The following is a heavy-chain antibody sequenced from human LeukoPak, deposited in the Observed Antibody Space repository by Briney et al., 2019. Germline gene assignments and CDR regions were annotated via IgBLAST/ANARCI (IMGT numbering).Heavy chain of an antibody. CDR1: GGSISSNIYY. CDR3: ARDPGSSGWGFRY. V-gene: IGHV4-39*07. D-gene: IGHD6-19*01. CDR2: IYYSGST. Sequence: SETLSLTCTVSGGSISSNIYYWAWIRQPPGKGLEYIGHIYYSGSTYYNPSLWSRLTISVDTSKNQFSLKLTSVTAADTAVYYCARDPGSSGWGFRYWGQGALVTVSS. J-gene: IGHJ4*02.